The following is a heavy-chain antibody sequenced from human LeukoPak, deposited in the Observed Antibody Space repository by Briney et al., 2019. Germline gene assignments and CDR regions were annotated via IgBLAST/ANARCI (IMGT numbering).Heavy chain of an antibody. CDR1: GGSISSYD. D-gene: IGHD2-2*01. Sequence: SETLSLTCTVSGGSISSYDWSWIRQPRGKGLEWIGYICYSGSTNYNPSLKSRVTISVDTSKNQFSLKLSSVTAADTAVYYCARVPLRYCSSTSCYSYYFDYWGQGTLVTVSS. CDR2: ICYSGST. CDR3: ARVPLRYCSSTSCYSYYFDY. J-gene: IGHJ4*02. V-gene: IGHV4-59*01.